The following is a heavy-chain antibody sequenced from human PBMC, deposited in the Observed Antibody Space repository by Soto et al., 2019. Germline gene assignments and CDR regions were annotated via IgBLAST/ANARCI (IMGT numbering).Heavy chain of an antibody. CDR1: GGSISSYY. Sequence: SETLSLTCTVSGGSISSYYWSWIRQPPGKGLEWIGYTHYSGNTNYNPSLKSRVTISVDTSKNQFSLKLSSVTAADTAVYYCARRYGTTFDYWGQGTLVTVSS. CDR2: THYSGNT. D-gene: IGHD1-7*01. J-gene: IGHJ4*02. V-gene: IGHV4-59*01. CDR3: ARRYGTTFDY.